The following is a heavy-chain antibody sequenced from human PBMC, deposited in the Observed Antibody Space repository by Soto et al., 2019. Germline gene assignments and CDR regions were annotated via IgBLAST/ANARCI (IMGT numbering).Heavy chain of an antibody. D-gene: IGHD6-19*01. CDR3: AGPGQQWLVLLRRKIYYFDY. J-gene: IGHJ4*02. CDR1: ETIFDGYG. V-gene: IGHV3-30*02. CDR2: IRFDGSNI. Sequence: PGGSLRLSCAASETIFDGYGMHWVRQAPGKGLEWVAIIRFDGSNIYYVDSVKGRFTISRDNAKNSLYLQMNSLRAEDTAVYYCAGPGQQWLVLLRRKIYYFDYWGQGTLVTVSS.